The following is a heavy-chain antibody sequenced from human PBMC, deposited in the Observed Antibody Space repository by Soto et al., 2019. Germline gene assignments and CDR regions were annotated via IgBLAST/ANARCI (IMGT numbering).Heavy chain of an antibody. CDR3: ARDRGAGGVYGMDV. CDR1: GGSISSGGYY. CDR2: IYYSGST. D-gene: IGHD3-10*01. J-gene: IGHJ6*02. V-gene: IGHV4-31*03. Sequence: PSETLSLTCTVSGGSISSGGYYWSWIRQHPGKGLEWIGYIYYSGSTYYNPSLKSRVTISVDTSKNQFSLKLSSVTAADTAVYYCARDRGAGGVYGMDVWGQGTTVTVSS.